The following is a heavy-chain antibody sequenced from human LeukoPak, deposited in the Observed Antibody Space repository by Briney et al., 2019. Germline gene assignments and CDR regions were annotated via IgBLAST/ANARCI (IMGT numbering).Heavy chain of an antibody. D-gene: IGHD3-22*01. Sequence: AGGSLRLSCAASGFTFSSYAMSWVRQAPGKGLEWVSAISGSGGSTYYADSVKGRFTISRDNSKNTLYLQMNSLRAEDTAVYYCAKDWGYYYDSSGLDYWGQGTLVTVSS. CDR3: AKDWGYYYDSSGLDY. CDR1: GFTFSSYA. CDR2: ISGSGGST. J-gene: IGHJ4*02. V-gene: IGHV3-23*01.